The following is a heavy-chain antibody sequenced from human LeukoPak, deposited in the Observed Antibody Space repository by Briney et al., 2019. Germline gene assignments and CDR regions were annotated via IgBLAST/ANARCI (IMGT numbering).Heavy chain of an antibody. V-gene: IGHV3-48*01. CDR3: AREPTYTSSWYATCDY. J-gene: IGHJ4*02. CDR1: GFTFSNYN. D-gene: IGHD6-13*01. CDR2: ITGSSRSI. Sequence: GGSLRLSCAASGFTFSNYNMNWVRQAPGKGLEWISYITGSSRSIYYADSVKGRFTISRDNAKNSLYLQMNSLRAEDTAVYYCAREPTYTSSWYATCDYWGQGIQVTVSS.